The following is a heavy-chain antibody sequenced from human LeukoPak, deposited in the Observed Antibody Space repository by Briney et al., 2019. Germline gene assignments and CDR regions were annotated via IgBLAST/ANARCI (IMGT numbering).Heavy chain of an antibody. CDR2: VWYDGNNK. CDR3: ARGSEAAAGAFDY. CDR1: GFTFRSYG. V-gene: IGHV3-33*01. D-gene: IGHD6-13*01. J-gene: IGHJ4*02. Sequence: GGSLRLSCAASGFTFRSYGMHWVRQAPGKGLEWVAIVWYDGNNKYYTDSVKGRFTVSRDNSKDTVSLQLNSLRAEDTAVYYCARGSEAAAGAFDYWGQGALVTVPS.